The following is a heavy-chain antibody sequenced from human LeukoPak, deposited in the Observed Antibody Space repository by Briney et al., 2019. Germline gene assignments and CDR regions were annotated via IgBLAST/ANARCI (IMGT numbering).Heavy chain of an antibody. D-gene: IGHD2-15*01. CDR3: ARGVVVISDWFDP. V-gene: IGHV3-21*01. CDR2: ISSSSSYI. J-gene: IGHJ5*02. CDR1: GFTFSSYS. Sequence: NPGGSLRLSCAASGFTFSSYSMNWVRQAPGKGLEWVSSISSSSSYIYYADSVKGRFTISRDNAKNSLYLQMNSLRAEDTAVYYCARGVVVISDWFDPWGQGTLVTVSS.